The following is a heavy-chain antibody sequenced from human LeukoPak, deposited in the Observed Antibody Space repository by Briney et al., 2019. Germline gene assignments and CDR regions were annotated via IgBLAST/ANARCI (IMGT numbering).Heavy chain of an antibody. CDR1: GYTFTGYY. D-gene: IGHD2-2*01. V-gene: IGHV1-2*02. CDR3: ARAWTYQLLAPHDAFDI. Sequence: ASAKVSCKASGYTFTGYYMHWVRQAPGQGLEWMGWINPNSGGTNYAQKFQGRVTMTRDTSISTAYMELSRLRSDDTAVYYCARAWTYQLLAPHDAFDIWGQGTMVTVSS. J-gene: IGHJ3*02. CDR2: INPNSGGT.